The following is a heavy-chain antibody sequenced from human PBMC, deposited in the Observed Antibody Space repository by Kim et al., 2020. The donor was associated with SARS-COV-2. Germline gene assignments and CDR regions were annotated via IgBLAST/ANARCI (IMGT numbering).Heavy chain of an antibody. Sequence: YADSVKGRFTISRDNAKNSLYLQMNSLRAEDTAVYYCAREGSTVTTNFDYWGQGTLVTVSS. J-gene: IGHJ4*02. D-gene: IGHD4-4*01. CDR3: AREGSTVTTNFDY. V-gene: IGHV3-21*01.